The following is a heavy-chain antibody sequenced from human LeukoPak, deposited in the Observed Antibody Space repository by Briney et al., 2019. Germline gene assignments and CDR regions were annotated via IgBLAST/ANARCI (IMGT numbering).Heavy chain of an antibody. V-gene: IGHV3-23*01. CDR3: AKDIQLST. J-gene: IGHJ3*01. CDR2: ISGSGDSR. D-gene: IGHD5-24*01. Sequence: GGSLRLSCAASGFTFSSCAMSWVRQAPGKGLEWVSLISGSGDSRYYADSVEGRFTISRDNSKNTLYLQMNSLRVEDTAMYFCAKDIQLSTWGLGTMVTVSS. CDR1: GFTFSSCA.